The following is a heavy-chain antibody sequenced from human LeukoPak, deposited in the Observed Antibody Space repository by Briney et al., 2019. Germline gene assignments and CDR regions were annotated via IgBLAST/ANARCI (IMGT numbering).Heavy chain of an antibody. Sequence: ASVKVSCKASGGTFSSYAISWVRQAPGQGLEWMGGIIPIFGTANYAQKFQGRVTITADESTSTAYMELSSLRSEDTAVYYCASLSSWYGYFDYRGQGTLVTVSS. J-gene: IGHJ4*02. CDR1: GGTFSSYA. CDR2: IIPIFGTA. V-gene: IGHV1-69*01. D-gene: IGHD6-13*01. CDR3: ASLSSWYGYFDY.